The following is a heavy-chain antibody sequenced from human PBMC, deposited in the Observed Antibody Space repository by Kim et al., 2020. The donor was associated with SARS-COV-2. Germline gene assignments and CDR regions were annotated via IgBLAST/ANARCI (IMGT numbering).Heavy chain of an antibody. J-gene: IGHJ4*02. CDR3: ARYYDILTGAFDY. Sequence: YNPSLKSRVTISVDTSKNQFSLKLSSVTAADTAVYYCARYYDILTGAFDYWGQGTLVTVSS. D-gene: IGHD3-9*01. V-gene: IGHV4-31*02.